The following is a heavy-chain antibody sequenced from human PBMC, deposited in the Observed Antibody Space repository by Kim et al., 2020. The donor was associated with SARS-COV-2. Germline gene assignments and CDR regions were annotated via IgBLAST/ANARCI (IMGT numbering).Heavy chain of an antibody. Sequence: ASVKVSCKASGYTFTGYYMHWVRQAPGQGLEWMGWINPNSGGTNYAQKFQGRVTMTRDTSISTAYMELSRLRSDGTAVYYCARVRRRYYYGSGIFDYWGQGTLVTVSS. D-gene: IGHD3-10*01. CDR3: ARVRRRYYYGSGIFDY. J-gene: IGHJ4*02. CDR1: GYTFTGYY. V-gene: IGHV1-2*02. CDR2: INPNSGGT.